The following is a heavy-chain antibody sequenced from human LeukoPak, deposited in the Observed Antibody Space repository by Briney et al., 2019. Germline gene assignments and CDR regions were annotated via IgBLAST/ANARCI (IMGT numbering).Heavy chain of an antibody. CDR3: ARQHYYDNSGFDY. Sequence: GESLKISCQGSGYSFTDYWIAWVRQKPGKGLEWMGVIYPADSDTRYNPSFQGQVTVSADKSISAAYLHWSSLQASDSGIYYCARQHYYDNSGFDYWGQGTTVTVSS. CDR2: IYPADSDT. D-gene: IGHD3-22*01. V-gene: IGHV5-51*01. CDR1: GYSFTDYW. J-gene: IGHJ4*03.